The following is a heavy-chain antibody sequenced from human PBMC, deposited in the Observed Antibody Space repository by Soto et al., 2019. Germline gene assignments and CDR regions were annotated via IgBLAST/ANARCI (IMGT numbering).Heavy chain of an antibody. CDR1: GGTFSSYA. D-gene: IGHD3-22*01. V-gene: IGHV1-69*13. Sequence: SVKVSCKASGGTFSSYAISWVRQAPGQGLEWMGGIIPIFGTANYAQKFQGRVTITADESTSTAYMELSSLRSEDTAVYYCARVRYYYDSSGYYFDYWGQGTLVTVSS. CDR3: ARVRYYYDSSGYYFDY. CDR2: IIPIFGTA. J-gene: IGHJ4*02.